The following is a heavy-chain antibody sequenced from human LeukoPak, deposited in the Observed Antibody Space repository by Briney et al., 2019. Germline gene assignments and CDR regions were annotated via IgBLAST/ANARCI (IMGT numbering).Heavy chain of an antibody. CDR3: AKGAGDTNWFDP. V-gene: IGHV6-1*01. D-gene: IGHD2-21*01. Sequence: SQTLSLTCALSGDSVSSSTAAWNWIRQSPSRGLEWLGRTYYRSKWFNHYALSVKSRIIINPDTSKNQFSLHLNSVTPEDTAVYYCAKGAGDTNWFDPWGQGTLVTVSS. CDR2: TYYRSKWFN. CDR1: GDSVSSSTAA. J-gene: IGHJ5*02.